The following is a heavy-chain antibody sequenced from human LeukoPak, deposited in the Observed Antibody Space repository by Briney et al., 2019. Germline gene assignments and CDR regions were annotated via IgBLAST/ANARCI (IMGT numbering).Heavy chain of an antibody. CDR2: ISPYNNNT. D-gene: IGHD1-26*01. Sequence: ASVKVSCKAAGYTFASYGITWVRQAPGQGLEWMGWISPYNNNTNYAQKFQGRVTMTRDTSTSTAYMELRSLRSDDTAMYYCAGYGTYPPDSWGQGTLVTVSS. J-gene: IGHJ4*02. V-gene: IGHV1-18*01. CDR3: AGYGTYPPDS. CDR1: GYTFASYG.